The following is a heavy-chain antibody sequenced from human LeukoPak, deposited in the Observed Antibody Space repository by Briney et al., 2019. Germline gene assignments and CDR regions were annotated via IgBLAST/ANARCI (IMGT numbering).Heavy chain of an antibody. D-gene: IGHD4-11*01. J-gene: IGHJ4*02. V-gene: IGHV4-39*01. CDR1: GGSISSSSYY. CDR2: IYYSGST. CDR3: ARRNSNYVAYYFDY. Sequence: SETLSLTCTASGGSISSSSYYWGWIRQPPGKGLEWIGSIYYSGSTYYNPSLKSRVTISVDTSKNQFSLKLSSVTAADTAVYYCARRNSNYVAYYFDYWGQGTLVTVSS.